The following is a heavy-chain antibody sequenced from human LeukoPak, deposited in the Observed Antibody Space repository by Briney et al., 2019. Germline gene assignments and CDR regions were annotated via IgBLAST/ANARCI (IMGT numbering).Heavy chain of an antibody. J-gene: IGHJ5*02. D-gene: IGHD6-13*01. V-gene: IGHV4-34*01. CDR1: GGSFSGYY. Sequence: SEILSLTCAVYGGSFSGYYWSWIRQPPGKGLEWIGEINHSGSTNYNPSLKSRVTISVDTSKNQFSLKLSSVTAADTAVYYCARGVAAAGSRSWFDPWGQGTLVTVSS. CDR2: INHSGST. CDR3: ARGVAAAGSRSWFDP.